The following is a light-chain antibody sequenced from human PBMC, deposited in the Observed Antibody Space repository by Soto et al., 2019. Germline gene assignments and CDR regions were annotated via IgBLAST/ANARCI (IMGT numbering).Light chain of an antibody. V-gene: IGKV3D-15*01. Sequence: EIVMTQSPATLSVSPGERATLSCRASQSVSSNLAWDQQNPGQAPRLLIYGASIRATGIPARFSGSGSGTEFPLTISSLQSEDFAVYYCQQYNNWLLFTFGPGTKVDIK. CDR2: GAS. CDR3: QQYNNWLLFT. J-gene: IGKJ3*01. CDR1: QSVSSN.